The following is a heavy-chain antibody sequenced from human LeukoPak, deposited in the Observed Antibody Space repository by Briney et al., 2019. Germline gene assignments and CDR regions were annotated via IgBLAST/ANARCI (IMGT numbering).Heavy chain of an antibody. CDR1: GGSISSGGYY. V-gene: IGHV4-31*03. J-gene: IGHJ6*02. CDR3: ARVAYYYDSSDYYGMGV. D-gene: IGHD3-22*01. CDR2: IYYSGST. Sequence: SETLSLTCTVSGGSISSGGYYWSWIRQHPGKGLEWIGYIYYSGSTYYNPSLKSRVTISVDTSKNQFSLKLSSVTAADTAVYYCARVAYYYDSSDYYGMGVWGQGTTVTVSS.